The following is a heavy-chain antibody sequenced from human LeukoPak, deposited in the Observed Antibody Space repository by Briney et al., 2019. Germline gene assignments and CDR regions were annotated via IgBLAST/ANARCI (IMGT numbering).Heavy chain of an antibody. CDR3: ARVYQDIVVVPAATKQKNYYYYYMDV. CDR2: IYYSGST. J-gene: IGHJ6*03. V-gene: IGHV4-59*01. CDR1: GGSISSYY. D-gene: IGHD2-2*01. Sequence: KASETLSLTCTVSGGSISSYYWSWIRQPPGKGLEWIGYIYYSGSTNYNPSLKSRVTISVDTSKNQFSLKLSSVTAADTAVYYCARVYQDIVVVPAATKQKNYYYYYMDVWRKGTTVTVSS.